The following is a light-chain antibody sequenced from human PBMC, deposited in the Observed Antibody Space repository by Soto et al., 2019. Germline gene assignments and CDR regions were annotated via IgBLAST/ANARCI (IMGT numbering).Light chain of an antibody. Sequence: DIQMTQSPSTLSGSVGDRVTITCRASQTISSWLAWYKQKPGKAPKIRIYKASTLKSGVPSRCTGRVSWTEFTLTISRLPPDELATYDGRHYNSYSEAVGQGTKVDI. J-gene: IGKJ1*01. V-gene: IGKV1-5*03. CDR3: RHYNSYSEA. CDR1: QTISSW. CDR2: KAS.